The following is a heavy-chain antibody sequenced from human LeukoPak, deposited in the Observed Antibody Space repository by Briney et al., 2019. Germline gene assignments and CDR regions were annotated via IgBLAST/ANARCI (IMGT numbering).Heavy chain of an antibody. CDR2: ISYDGSNK. CDR1: GFTFSSYA. Sequence: PGGSLRLSCAASGFTFSSYAMHWVRQAPGKGLEWVAVISYDGSNKYYADSVKGRFTISRDNSKNTLYLQMNSLRAEDTAVYYCARDFGQGGDYWGQGTLVTVSS. V-gene: IGHV3-30-3*01. D-gene: IGHD3-10*01. J-gene: IGHJ4*02. CDR3: ARDFGQGGDY.